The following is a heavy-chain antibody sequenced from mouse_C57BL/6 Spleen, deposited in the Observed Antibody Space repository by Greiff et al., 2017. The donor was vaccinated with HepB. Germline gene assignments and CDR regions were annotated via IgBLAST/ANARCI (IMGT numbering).Heavy chain of an antibody. J-gene: IGHJ2*01. CDR1: GYSFTSYY. CDR3: ARSPLNWDLYYIDY. CDR2: IYPGSGNT. V-gene: IGHV1-66*01. D-gene: IGHD4-1*01. Sequence: QVQLQHSGPELVKPGASVKISCKASGYSFTSYYIHWVKQRPGQGLEWIGWIYPGSGNTKYNEKFKGKATLTADTASSTAYMQLSSLTSEDSAVYYCARSPLNWDLYYIDYWGQGTTLTVSS.